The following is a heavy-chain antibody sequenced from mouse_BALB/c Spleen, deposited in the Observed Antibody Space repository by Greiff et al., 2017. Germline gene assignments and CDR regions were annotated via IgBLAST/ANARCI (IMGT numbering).Heavy chain of an antibody. D-gene: IGHD1-2*01. CDR2: ISSGSSTI. CDR1: GFTFSSFG. CDR3: AREGYGYYYAMDY. V-gene: IGHV5-17*02. Sequence: EVKLMESGGGLVQPGGSRKLSCAASGFTFSSFGMHWVRQAPEKGLEWVAYISSGSSTIYYADTVKGRFTISRDNPKNTLFLQMTSLRSEDTAMYYCAREGYGYYYAMDYWGQGTSVTVSS. J-gene: IGHJ4*01.